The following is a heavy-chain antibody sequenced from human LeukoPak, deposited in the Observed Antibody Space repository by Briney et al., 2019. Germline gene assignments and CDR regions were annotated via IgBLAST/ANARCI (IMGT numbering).Heavy chain of an antibody. Sequence: SETLSLTCTVSGGSISGSNYYWGWIRRPPGQGLECIGNMHYSGSTYYNPSFKSRVTISVDTSKNQFSLKLSSVTAADTAVYYCARDRRAIGVDYWGQGTLVTVSS. V-gene: IGHV4-39*07. CDR3: ARDRRAIGVDY. CDR1: GGSISGSNYY. D-gene: IGHD2-21*01. CDR2: MHYSGST. J-gene: IGHJ4*02.